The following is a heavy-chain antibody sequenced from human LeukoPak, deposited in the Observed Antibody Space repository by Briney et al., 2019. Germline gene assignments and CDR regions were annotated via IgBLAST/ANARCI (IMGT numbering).Heavy chain of an antibody. CDR2: ISSSSSYI. CDR1: GFTFSSYS. D-gene: IGHD5-24*01. J-gene: IGHJ4*02. CDR3: ARDLSRDGYPSGNFDY. V-gene: IGHV3-21*01. Sequence: GGSLRLSCAASGFTFSSYSMNWVRQAPGKGLEWVSSISSSSSYIYYADSVKGRFTISRDNAKNSLYLQMNSLRAEDTAVYYCARDLSRDGYPSGNFDYWGQGTLVTVSS.